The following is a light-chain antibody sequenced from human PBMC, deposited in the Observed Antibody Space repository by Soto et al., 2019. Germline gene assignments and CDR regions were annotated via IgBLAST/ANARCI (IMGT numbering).Light chain of an antibody. V-gene: IGKV3-11*01. CDR2: DAS. J-gene: IGKJ3*01. CDR1: QSVSSY. Sequence: EIVLTQSPATLSLSPGERATLSCRASQSVSSYLAWYQQKPGQAPRLLIYDASNRATGIPARFSGSGSGTDFTLTIRSLEPEDFAVYYCQQRSNWPPVFTFGPGTKGDIK. CDR3: QQRSNWPPVFT.